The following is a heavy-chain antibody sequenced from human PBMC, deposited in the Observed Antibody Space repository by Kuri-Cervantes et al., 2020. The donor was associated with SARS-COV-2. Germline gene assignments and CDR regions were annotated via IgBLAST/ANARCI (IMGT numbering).Heavy chain of an antibody. CDR1: GFTFSNDG. J-gene: IGHJ4*02. CDR2: ISYDGSNK. Sequence: GESLKISCAASGFTFSNDGMHWVRQAPGKGLEWVAVISYDGSNKYYADSVKGRFTISRDNSKNTLYLQMNSMRAEDTAVYYCAKDLCGGDCPPLDYWGQGTLVTVSS. CDR3: AKDLCGGDCPPLDY. V-gene: IGHV3-30*18. D-gene: IGHD2-21*01.